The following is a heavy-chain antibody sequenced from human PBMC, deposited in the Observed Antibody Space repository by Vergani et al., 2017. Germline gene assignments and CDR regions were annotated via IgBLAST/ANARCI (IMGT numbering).Heavy chain of an antibody. V-gene: IGHV4-61*02. Sequence: QVQLQESGPGLVRPSQTLSLICTVSGGSMSSGSSYWGWIRQSAGKGLEWIGLIHTSGNTNYNPSIKSRVTMWEDTSKNQFSLNLTAVNAADTAVYYCARVSCLCGSCIRPLFDYWGRGTLVTVPS. CDR2: IHTSGNT. D-gene: IGHD2-2*01. CDR3: ARVSCLCGSCIRPLFDY. CDR1: GGSMSSGSSY. J-gene: IGHJ4*02.